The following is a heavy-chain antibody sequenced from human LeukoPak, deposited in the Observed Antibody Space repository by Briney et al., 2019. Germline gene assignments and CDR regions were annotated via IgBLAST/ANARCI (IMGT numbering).Heavy chain of an antibody. J-gene: IGHJ4*02. CDR2: IDHSGVT. CDR3: VTGTVSMVGGVIEY. Sequence: SETLSLTCAVYGGSFSGYYWSWSRQPPGKGLEWIGEIDHSGVTNYNPSLKSRVTMSVDTSKNQLSLNLNSVTAANTATYYCVTGTVSMVGGVIEYWGQGTLVTVSS. CDR1: GGSFSGYY. V-gene: IGHV4-34*01. D-gene: IGHD3-10*01.